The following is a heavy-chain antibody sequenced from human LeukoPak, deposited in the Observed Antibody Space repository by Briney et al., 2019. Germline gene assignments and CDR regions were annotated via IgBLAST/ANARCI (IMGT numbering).Heavy chain of an antibody. CDR3: ARLLRVGYCSTTTCNWFDP. J-gene: IGHJ5*02. D-gene: IGHD2-2*03. CDR2: IYYSGST. CDR1: GGSISSTSYY. V-gene: IGHV4-39*07. Sequence: SETLSLTCAVSGGSISSTSYYWGWIRQPPGKGLEWIGSIYYSGSTYYSPSLKSRVTISVDTSRNQFSLKLSSVTAADTAVYYCARLLRVGYCSTTTCNWFDPWGQGTLVTVSS.